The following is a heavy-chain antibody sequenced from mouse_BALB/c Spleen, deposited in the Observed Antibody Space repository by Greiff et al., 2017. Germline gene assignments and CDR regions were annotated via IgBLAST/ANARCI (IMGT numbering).Heavy chain of an antibody. V-gene: IGHV3-8*02. CDR3: ARGGQLGLRAMDY. D-gene: IGHD3-2*01. J-gene: IGHJ4*01. CDR1: GDSITSGY. Sequence: EVQLQQSGPSLVKPSQTLSLTCSVTGDSITSGYWNWIRKFPGNKLEYMGYISYSGSTYYNPSLKSRISITRDTSKNQYYLQLNSVTTEDTATYYCARGGQLGLRAMDYWGQGTSVTVSS. CDR2: ISYSGST.